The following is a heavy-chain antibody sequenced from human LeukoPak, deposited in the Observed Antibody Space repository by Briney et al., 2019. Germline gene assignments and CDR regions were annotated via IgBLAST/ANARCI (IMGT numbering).Heavy chain of an antibody. CDR2: INPNSGGT. V-gene: IGHV1-2*02. J-gene: IGHJ4*02. CDR3: ARGGGARAAAGIGVY. CDR1: GYTFTGYY. Sequence: ASVKVSCKASGYTFTGYYMHWVRQAPGQGLEWMGWINPNSGGTNYAQKFQGRVTMTRDTSISTAYMELSRLRSDDTAVYYCARGGGARAAAGIGVYWGQGTLVTVSS. D-gene: IGHD6-13*01.